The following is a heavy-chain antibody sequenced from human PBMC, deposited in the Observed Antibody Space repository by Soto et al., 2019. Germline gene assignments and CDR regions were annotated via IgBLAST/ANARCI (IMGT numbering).Heavy chain of an antibody. Sequence: QVHLVESGGGVVQPGQSLRLSCAASGFTFSTYAMHWLRQAPGKGLEWVAIISYDATNKFYADSVKGRFTISRDNSKKTLYLQMVSLIPKDTAGYYCAKDDPGGRCSGICDPDYWGQGTLVTVSS. V-gene: IGHV3-30*18. CDR1: GFTFSTYA. J-gene: IGHJ4*02. D-gene: IGHD2-15*01. CDR3: AKDDPGGRCSGICDPDY. CDR2: ISYDATNK.